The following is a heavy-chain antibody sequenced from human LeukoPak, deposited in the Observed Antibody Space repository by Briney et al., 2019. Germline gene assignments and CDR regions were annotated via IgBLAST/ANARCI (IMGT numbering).Heavy chain of an antibody. Sequence: GGSLKISCEGSGYSFTNYWIGWVRQMPGKGLEWMGIVYPGDSNTKYSPSFQGQVTISADKSISTAYLQWSSLKASDTAMYYCARRMYYSSSGRGFDYWGQGTLVTVSS. CDR2: VYPGDSNT. CDR3: ARRMYYSSSGRGFDY. D-gene: IGHD6-6*01. V-gene: IGHV5-51*01. J-gene: IGHJ4*02. CDR1: GYSFTNYW.